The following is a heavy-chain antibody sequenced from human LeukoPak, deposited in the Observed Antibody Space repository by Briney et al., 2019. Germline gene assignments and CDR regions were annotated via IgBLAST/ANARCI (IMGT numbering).Heavy chain of an antibody. CDR3: ATSSMVRGGRFDP. Sequence: ASVKVSCTVSGYTLTELSTHWVRQAPGKGLEWMGGFDPEDGETIYAQKFQGRVTMTEDTSTDTAYMELSSLRSEDTAVYYCATSSMVRGGRFDPWGQGTLVTVSS. V-gene: IGHV1-24*01. J-gene: IGHJ5*02. CDR2: FDPEDGET. D-gene: IGHD3-10*01. CDR1: GYTLTELS.